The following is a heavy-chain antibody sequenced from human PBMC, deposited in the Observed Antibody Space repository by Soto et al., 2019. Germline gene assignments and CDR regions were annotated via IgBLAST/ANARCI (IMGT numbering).Heavy chain of an antibody. CDR2: ISYSSFTI. Sequence: HPGGSLRLSCGASGFTFNSYSMNWVRQAPGKGLEWVSYISYSSFTIYYADSVQGRFTISRDNAKNSLYLQMNSLRVEDTAVYYCARSQGGKFQNFFDYWGQGTLVTVSS. CDR3: ARSQGGKFQNFFDY. D-gene: IGHD3-16*01. CDR1: GFTFNSYS. V-gene: IGHV3-48*01. J-gene: IGHJ4*02.